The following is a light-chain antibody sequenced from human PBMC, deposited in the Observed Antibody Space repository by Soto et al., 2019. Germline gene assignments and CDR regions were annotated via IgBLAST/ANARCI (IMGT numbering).Light chain of an antibody. CDR3: SSHTTSNTHV. J-gene: IGLJ3*02. V-gene: IGLV2-14*01. Sequence: QSALTQPASVSGSPGQSITISCTGTSSDIGGYNYVYWYQQHPGNPPKLMIYEVSNRPSGVANRFSGSKAVNTASLTISGLQAEYEDDSDCSSHTTSNTHVFGGGTQVNVL. CDR1: SSDIGGYNY. CDR2: EVS.